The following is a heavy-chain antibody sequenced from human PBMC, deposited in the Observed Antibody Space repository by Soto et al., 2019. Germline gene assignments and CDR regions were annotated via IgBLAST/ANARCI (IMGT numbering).Heavy chain of an antibody. Sequence: DVQLVESGGGLIQPGESLRLSCAAFGLTVSGKKYVAWVRQAPGKGLEWVSALYDVDGSFYADSVKGRFTTSSDSSKTTVDLQMNGLMPDDTAVYYCASWLEREHAYDVWGQGRTVTVSS. CDR1: GLTVSGKKY. V-gene: IGHV3-53*01. CDR2: LYDVDGS. D-gene: IGHD1-1*01. CDR3: ASWLEREHAYDV. J-gene: IGHJ3*01.